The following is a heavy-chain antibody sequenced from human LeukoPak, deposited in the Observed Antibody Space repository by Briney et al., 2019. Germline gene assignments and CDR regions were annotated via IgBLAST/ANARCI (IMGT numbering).Heavy chain of an antibody. V-gene: IGHV3-7*03. Sequence: GGSLRLSCAASGFTFTNFWMTWVRQAPGKGLEWVGDIKEDGSDKYYGDSVKGRFVLSRDNARNSLVLRMNSLRAEDTAVYYCVKNSGWCHLDFWGQGTLVTVSS. J-gene: IGHJ4*02. D-gene: IGHD6-13*01. CDR2: IKEDGSDK. CDR1: GFTFTNFW. CDR3: VKNSGWCHLDF.